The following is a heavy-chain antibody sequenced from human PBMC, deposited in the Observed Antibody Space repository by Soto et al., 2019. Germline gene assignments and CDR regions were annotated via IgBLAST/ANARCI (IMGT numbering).Heavy chain of an antibody. V-gene: IGHV4-34*01. CDR1: GGSGGSFSGYY. CDR2: INHSGST. J-gene: IGHJ4*02. CDR3: ARGVRYYGSGSTKPPHFDY. D-gene: IGHD3-10*01. Sequence: SETLSLTCAVYGGSGGSFSGYYWSWIRQPPGKGLEWIGEINHSGSTNCNPSLKSRVTISVDTSKNQFSLKLSSVTAADTAVYYCARGVRYYGSGSTKPPHFDYWGQGTLVTVSS.